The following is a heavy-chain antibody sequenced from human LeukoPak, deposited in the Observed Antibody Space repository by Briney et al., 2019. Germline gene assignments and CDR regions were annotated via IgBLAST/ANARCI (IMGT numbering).Heavy chain of an antibody. CDR2: IYYSGSN. J-gene: IGHJ5*02. CDR3: ARGGITVTPGLLWFDP. CDR1: GGSISSHY. V-gene: IGHV4-59*11. Sequence: NPSETLSLTCSVSGGSISSHYCSWIRQPPGKGLEWIGYIYYSGSNKYNPSLKSRVTISVDTSKNQFSLKLSSVTAAETAVYYCARGGITVTPGLLWFDPWGQGTLVTVSS. D-gene: IGHD4-17*01.